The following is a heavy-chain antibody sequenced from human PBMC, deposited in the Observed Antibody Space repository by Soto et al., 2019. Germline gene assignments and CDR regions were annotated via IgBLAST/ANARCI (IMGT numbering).Heavy chain of an antibody. CDR3: ARGHSSNIVVMVAAIDY. Sequence: QVQLVQSGAEVKKPGSSVKVSCKASGGTFSSYAISWVRQAPGQGLEWMGVINPSGGTTTYAQTLQGRVTLTRDTSTSTVYMELSSLRSEDAAVYYCARGHSSNIVVMVAAIDYWGQGTLVTVSS. J-gene: IGHJ4*02. D-gene: IGHD2-15*01. V-gene: IGHV1-46*04. CDR2: INPSGGTT. CDR1: GGTFSSYA.